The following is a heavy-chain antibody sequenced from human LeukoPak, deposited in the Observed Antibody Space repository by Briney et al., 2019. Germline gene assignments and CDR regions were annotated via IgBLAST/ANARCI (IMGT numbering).Heavy chain of an antibody. CDR3: ARGDFYYYMDV. V-gene: IGHV3-20*04. CDR1: GFIFNDHG. J-gene: IGHJ6*03. Sequence: PGGSLRLSCAASGFIFNDHGMSWVRQGPGKGLEWVSGINWNGGNTNYADSVKGRFTISRDNAKNSLYLQMSSLRAEDTALYYCARGDFYYYMDVWGKGTTVTSP. D-gene: IGHD3-16*01. CDR2: INWNGGNT.